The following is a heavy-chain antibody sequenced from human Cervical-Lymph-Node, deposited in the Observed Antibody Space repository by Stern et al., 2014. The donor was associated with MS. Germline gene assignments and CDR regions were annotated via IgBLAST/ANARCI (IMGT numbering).Heavy chain of an antibody. CDR3: ASSVVASGH. D-gene: IGHD2-21*01. Sequence: QVQLVQSGAEVKKPGSSVKVSCKASGGTFTTHPITWLRQAPGKGLEWMGGIIPFFNTPNYAQNFPGRTPITADKSPRPTYMEISSLRSDDTAVYYCASSVVASGHWGQGTLVIVS. CDR1: GGTFTTHP. CDR2: IIPFFNTP. J-gene: IGHJ4*02. V-gene: IGHV1-69*06.